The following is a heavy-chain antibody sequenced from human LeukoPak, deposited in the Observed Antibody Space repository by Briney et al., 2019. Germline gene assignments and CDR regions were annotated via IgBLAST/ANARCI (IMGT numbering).Heavy chain of an antibody. V-gene: IGHV1-46*01. D-gene: IGHD4-11*01. CDR3: ARGDYSNFGWFDP. J-gene: IGHJ5*02. Sequence: ASVKVSCKASGYTFTSYYMHWVRQAPGQGLEWMGIINPSGGSTSYAQKFQGRVTMTRDTSTSTVYMELSRLRSDDTAVYYCARGDYSNFGWFDPWGQGTLVTVSS. CDR1: GYTFTSYY. CDR2: INPSGGST.